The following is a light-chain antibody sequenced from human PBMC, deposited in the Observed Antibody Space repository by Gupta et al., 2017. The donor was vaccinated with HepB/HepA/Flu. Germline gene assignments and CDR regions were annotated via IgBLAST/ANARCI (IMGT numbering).Light chain of an antibody. CDR1: SSNIGSNY. CDR3: AAWDDSLSGYV. CDR2: RNN. V-gene: IGLV1-47*01. Sequence: LLTPPPPPSGTPGPRVTISCSGSSSNIGSNYVYWYQQLPGSAPKLLIYRNNQRPSGVPDRFSGSKSGTSASLAISGLRSEDEADYYCAAWDDSLSGYVFGTGTKVTVL. J-gene: IGLJ1*01.